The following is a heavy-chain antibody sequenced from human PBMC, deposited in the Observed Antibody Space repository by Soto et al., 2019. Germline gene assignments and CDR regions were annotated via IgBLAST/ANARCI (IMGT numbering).Heavy chain of an antibody. Sequence: EVQLVESGGGLVQPGGSLRLSCAASGFTFSRNWMHWVRRVPGRGLVWVSRINTDGSYTSYEDSVEGRFIMSRDNAKNTLYLQMNSLRAEDTAVYYCARDGEGFWGQGTLVTVSS. CDR2: INTDGSYT. CDR3: ARDGEGF. V-gene: IGHV3-74*01. D-gene: IGHD2-21*01. CDR1: GFTFSRNW. J-gene: IGHJ4*02.